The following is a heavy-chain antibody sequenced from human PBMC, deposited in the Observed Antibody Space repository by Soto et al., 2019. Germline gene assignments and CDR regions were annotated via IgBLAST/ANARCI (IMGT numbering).Heavy chain of an antibody. CDR1: GYRFPSHW. J-gene: IGHJ4*02. CDR3: ARLTYSSSPLVPFDY. CDR2: IHPADSNT. V-gene: IGHV5-51*01. D-gene: IGHD6-6*01. Sequence: GESLKISCQGSGYRFPSHWIGWVRQMPGKGLEWMGIIHPADSNTMYGPSFEGQVTISADKSISTAYPQWSSLKASDTAIYYCARLTYSSSPLVPFDYWGQGTLVTVSS.